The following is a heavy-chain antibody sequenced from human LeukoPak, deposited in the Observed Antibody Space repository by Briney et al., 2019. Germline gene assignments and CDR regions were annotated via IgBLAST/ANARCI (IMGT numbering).Heavy chain of an antibody. D-gene: IGHD3-10*01. Sequence: SETLSLTCTVSGGSISSYFWNWIRQPPGKGLEWIGYIDYSGSTNYNPSLKSRVTILVDTSKNHFSLKLSSLTAADTAVYYCASEEGGSGSSYFYYMDVWGIGTTVTVSS. CDR3: ASEEGGSGSSYFYYMDV. CDR2: IDYSGST. CDR1: GGSISSYF. J-gene: IGHJ6*03. V-gene: IGHV4-59*01.